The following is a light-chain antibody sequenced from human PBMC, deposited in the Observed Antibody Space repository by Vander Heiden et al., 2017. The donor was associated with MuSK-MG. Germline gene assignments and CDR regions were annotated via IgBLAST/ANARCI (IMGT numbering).Light chain of an antibody. J-gene: IGKJ1*01. Sequence: EIVLTQSPGTLPLSPGERATLSCTASQSVSSSYLAWYQQKPGQAPRLLIYGASSRATGIPDRFSGSGSGTDFTLTISRLEPEDFAVYYCQQYGSSPRTFGQGTKVEIK. V-gene: IGKV3-20*01. CDR1: QSVSSSY. CDR3: QQYGSSPRT. CDR2: GAS.